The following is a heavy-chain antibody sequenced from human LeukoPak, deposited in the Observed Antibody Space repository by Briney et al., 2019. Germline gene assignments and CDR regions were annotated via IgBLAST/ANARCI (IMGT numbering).Heavy chain of an antibody. J-gene: IGHJ5*02. CDR1: GYTFSSYG. D-gene: IGHD3-3*01. CDR3: ARSTGEPYYDFWSGYYTLGSSGWYPFDP. Sequence: GASVKVSCKASGYTFSSYGISWVRQAPGQGLEWMGWISAYNGNTNYAQKFQGRVTMTTDTSTSTAYMELRSLRSDDTAVYYCARSTGEPYYDFWSGYYTLGSSGWYPFDPWGQGTLVTVSS. CDR2: ISAYNGNT. V-gene: IGHV1-18*01.